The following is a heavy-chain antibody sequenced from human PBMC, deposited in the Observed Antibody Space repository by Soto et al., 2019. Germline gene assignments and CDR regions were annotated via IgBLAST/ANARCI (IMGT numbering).Heavy chain of an antibody. CDR1: AYSFTSFY. CDR3: AREGTDYGDYDY. V-gene: IGHV1-46*01. D-gene: IGHD4-17*01. J-gene: IGHJ4*02. Sequence: QVQLVQSGAEVKKPGASVKISCKASAYSFTSFYIHWVRQAPGQGLEWMGMINPSGGSTTYAQKFQGSVTFTRDTSTNTVYMELTGLKYDDTAMYFCAREGTDYGDYDYWGQGTLVTVSS. CDR2: INPSGGST.